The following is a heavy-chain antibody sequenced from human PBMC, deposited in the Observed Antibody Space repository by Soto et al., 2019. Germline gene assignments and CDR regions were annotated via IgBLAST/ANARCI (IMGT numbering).Heavy chain of an antibody. V-gene: IGHV4-34*01. Sequence: SETLSLTCAVYGGSLSGYYWNWIRQPPGKGLEWIGEINHSGSTNYNPSLKSRVTISVDTSKNQFSLKLSSVTAADTAVYYCARGWGRIFDYWGQGMLVT. D-gene: IGHD7-27*01. CDR3: ARGWGRIFDY. CDR2: INHSGST. J-gene: IGHJ4*02. CDR1: GGSLSGYY.